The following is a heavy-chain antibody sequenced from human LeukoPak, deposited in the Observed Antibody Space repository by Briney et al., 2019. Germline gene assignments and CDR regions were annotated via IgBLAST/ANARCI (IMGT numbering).Heavy chain of an antibody. CDR1: GYTFTGYY. J-gene: IGHJ1*01. CDR3: ASVYCSSTSCYEYFQH. V-gene: IGHV1-2*02. D-gene: IGHD2-2*01. CDR2: INPNSGGT. Sequence: ASVKVSCKASGYTFTGYYMHWVRQAPGQGLEWMGWINPNSGGTNYAQKFQGRVTMTRDTSISTAYMELSRLRSDDTAVHYCASVYCSSTSCYEYFQHWGQGTLVTVSS.